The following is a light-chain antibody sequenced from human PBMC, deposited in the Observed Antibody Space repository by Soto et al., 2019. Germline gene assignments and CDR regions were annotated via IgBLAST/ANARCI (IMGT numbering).Light chain of an antibody. Sequence: EIVLTQSPVTLSLSTGERATLSCRASQRISSHLAWYQQKPGRAPRLLIYDASNRARGIPAKFSGSGSETDFTLTISSQEPEDFAVYYCQQRNSWPFTFGEGTKVEIK. J-gene: IGKJ4*01. CDR1: QRISSH. CDR3: QQRNSWPFT. CDR2: DAS. V-gene: IGKV3-11*01.